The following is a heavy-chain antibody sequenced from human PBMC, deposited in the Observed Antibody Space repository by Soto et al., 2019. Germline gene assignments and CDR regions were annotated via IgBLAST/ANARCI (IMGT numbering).Heavy chain of an antibody. Sequence: GGSLRLSCAVSGLTFSSYYMSWVRQPPGKGLEWVANIKEDGIDKHYVDSVRGRFTISRDNAKNSLYLQMNNLRVEDTAVDYCARISRSTGTFWGPGTLVTVSS. V-gene: IGHV3-7*01. CDR1: GLTFSSYY. CDR2: IKEDGIDK. J-gene: IGHJ4*02. CDR3: ARISRSTGTF. D-gene: IGHD1-1*01.